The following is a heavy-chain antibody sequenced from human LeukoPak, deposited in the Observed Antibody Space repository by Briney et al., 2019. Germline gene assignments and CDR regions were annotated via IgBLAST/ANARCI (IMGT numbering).Heavy chain of an antibody. Sequence: SETLSLTCAVYGGSFSGYYWSWIRQPPGKGLEWIGEINHSGSTNYNPSLKSRVTISVDTSKNQFSLKLSSVTAADTAVYYCARGPYPNPRAWGEGTLVTVSS. D-gene: IGHD1-14*01. CDR1: GGSFSGYY. J-gene: IGHJ5*02. V-gene: IGHV4-34*01. CDR2: INHSGST. CDR3: ARGPYPNPRA.